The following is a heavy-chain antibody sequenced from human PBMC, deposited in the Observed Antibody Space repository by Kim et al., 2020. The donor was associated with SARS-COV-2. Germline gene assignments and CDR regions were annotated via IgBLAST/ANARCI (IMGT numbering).Heavy chain of an antibody. V-gene: IGHV3-72*01. Sequence: GGSLRLSCAASGFSFSDHYMDWVRQAPGRGLEWVGRTRNKANRYTTEYAASVKGRFTISRDDSENSLFLQMTSLQTDDTAVYFCTRVHSETYSRDHLDYWGPGTLVTVSS. CDR2: TRNKANRYTT. D-gene: IGHD1-26*01. CDR3: TRVHSETYSRDHLDY. CDR1: GFSFSDHY. J-gene: IGHJ4*02.